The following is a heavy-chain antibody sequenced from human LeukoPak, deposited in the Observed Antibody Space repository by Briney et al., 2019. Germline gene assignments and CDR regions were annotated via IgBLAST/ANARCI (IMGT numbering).Heavy chain of an antibody. CDR1: GFTFSDYY. CDR3: ARDSGVSSGYGFDY. J-gene: IGHJ4*02. D-gene: IGHD3-22*01. V-gene: IGHV3-11*01. CDR2: ISSSGSTI. Sequence: PGESLRLSCAASGFTFSDYYMSWIRQAPGKGREWVSYISSSGSTIYYADSVKGRFTISRDNAKNSLYLQRKSLRADDTAVYCCARDSGVSSGYGFDYWGQGTLVTVSS.